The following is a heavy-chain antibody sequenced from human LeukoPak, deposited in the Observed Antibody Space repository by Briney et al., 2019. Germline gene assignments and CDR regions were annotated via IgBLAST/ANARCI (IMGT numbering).Heavy chain of an antibody. CDR2: IIPIFGTA. Sequence: GASVKVSCKASGGTFSSYAISWVRQAPGQGLEWMGGIIPIFGTANYAQKFQGRVTITADESTSTAYMELSSLRSEDTAVYYCAKKSQYGGNSVAYFDYWGQGTLVTVSS. CDR3: AKKSQYGGNSVAYFDY. D-gene: IGHD4-23*01. CDR1: GGTFSSYA. V-gene: IGHV1-69*01. J-gene: IGHJ4*02.